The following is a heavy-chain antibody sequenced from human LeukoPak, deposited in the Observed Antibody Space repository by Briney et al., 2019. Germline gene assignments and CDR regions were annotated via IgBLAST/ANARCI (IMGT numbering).Heavy chain of an antibody. CDR3: ATGGGWEPSSGVVTHIDV. CDR2: IDNDGNGI. J-gene: IGHJ6*03. V-gene: IGHV3-74*01. CDR1: GFMFSGYW. D-gene: IGHD3-3*01. Sequence: PGGFLRLSCAASGFMFSGYWMHWVRQGPEKGLELVSRIDNDGNGIIYADSVKGRFTTSRDNAKNTLYLQMSSLRVEDTAVYYCATGGGWEPSSGVVTHIDVWGKGTTVTVSS.